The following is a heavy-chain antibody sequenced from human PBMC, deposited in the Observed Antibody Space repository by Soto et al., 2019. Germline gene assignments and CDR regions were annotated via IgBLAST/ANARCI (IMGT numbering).Heavy chain of an antibody. CDR3: ARASGTSHYYYYGMDV. D-gene: IGHD2-2*01. J-gene: IGHJ6*02. V-gene: IGHV4-4*02. CDR1: GGSISSSNW. Sequence: SETLSLTCAVSGGSISSSNWWSWVRQPPGKGLEWIGEIYHSGSTNYNPSLKSRVTISVDKSKNQFSLKLSSVTAADTAVYYCARASGTSHYYYYGMDVWGQGTTVTVSS. CDR2: IYHSGST.